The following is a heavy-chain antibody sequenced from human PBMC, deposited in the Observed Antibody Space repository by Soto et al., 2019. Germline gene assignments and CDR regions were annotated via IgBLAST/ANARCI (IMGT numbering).Heavy chain of an antibody. J-gene: IGHJ4*02. CDR1: GGSISSGGYY. V-gene: IGHV4-31*03. CDR3: ARVEYSSGWRFDY. Sequence: PSETLSLTCTVSGGSISSGGYYWSWIRQHPGKGLEWIGYIYYSGSTYYNPSLKSRVTISVDTSKNQFSLKLSSVTAADTAVYYCARVEYSSGWRFDYWGQGTLVTVSS. CDR2: IYYSGST. D-gene: IGHD6-19*01.